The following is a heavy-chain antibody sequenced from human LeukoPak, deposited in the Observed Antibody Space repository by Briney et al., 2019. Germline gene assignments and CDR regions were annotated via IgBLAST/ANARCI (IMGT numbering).Heavy chain of an antibody. CDR3: ARERDGSSGYSDY. Sequence: PGGSLRLSCAASGFTFSSYWMSWVRQAPGKGLEWVANIKQDGSEKYYVDSVKGRFTISRDNAKNSLYLQMNSLRAEDTAGYYCARERDGSSGYSDYWGQGGMVTVSS. V-gene: IGHV3-7*01. CDR1: GFTFSSYW. J-gene: IGHJ4*02. D-gene: IGHD6-19*01. CDR2: IKQDGSEK.